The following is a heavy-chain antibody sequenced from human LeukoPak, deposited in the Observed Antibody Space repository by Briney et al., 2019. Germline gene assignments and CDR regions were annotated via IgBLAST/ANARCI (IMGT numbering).Heavy chain of an antibody. CDR1: GFTFSSYS. Sequence: GGSLRLSCAASGFTFSSYSMNWVRQAPGKGLEWVSYISSSSSTIYYADSVKGRFTISRDNAKNSLYLQMNSLRDEDTAVYYCARVPMYYSGSGSYNDYWGQGTLVTVSS. J-gene: IGHJ4*02. D-gene: IGHD3-10*01. CDR2: ISSSSSTI. V-gene: IGHV3-48*02. CDR3: ARVPMYYSGSGSYNDY.